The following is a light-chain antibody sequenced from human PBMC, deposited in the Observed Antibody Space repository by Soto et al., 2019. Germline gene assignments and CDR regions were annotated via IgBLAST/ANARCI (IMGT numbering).Light chain of an antibody. CDR3: QSYDSGLTGTV. Sequence: QSVLTQPPSVSAAPGQKVTISCSGSSSNIGNNYVSWYQQLPGTAPKLLIYDNNKRPSGIPDRFSGSKSGTSATLDITGLQAEDEADYYCQSYDSGLTGTVFGTGTKLTVL. CDR1: SSNIGNNY. CDR2: DNN. V-gene: IGLV1-51*01. J-gene: IGLJ1*01.